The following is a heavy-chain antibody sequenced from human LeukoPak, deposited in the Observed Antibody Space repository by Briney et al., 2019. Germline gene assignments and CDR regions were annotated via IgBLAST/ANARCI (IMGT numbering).Heavy chain of an antibody. J-gene: IGHJ4*02. D-gene: IGHD3-16*01. CDR3: ARGPGGVQSPHC. CDR1: GGTFSSDA. V-gene: IGHV1-69*04. Sequence: WVSVKVSCKASGGTFSSDAISWARQAPGQGLEWMGRIIPILGIANYARKFQGRVTITAEKSTSTAYMELSSLRSEDTAVYYCARGPGGVQSPHCWGQGTLVTVSS. CDR2: IIPILGIA.